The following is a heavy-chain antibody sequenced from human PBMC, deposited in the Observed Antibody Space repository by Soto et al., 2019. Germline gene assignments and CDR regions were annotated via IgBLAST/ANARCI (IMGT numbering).Heavy chain of an antibody. V-gene: IGHV4-34*02. CDR3: ARRGRYGGRSYTG. CDR2: VNHAGGT. CDR1: GGSFNDFY. J-gene: IGHJ4*02. Sequence: QMLIQQWGAGLLKPSETLSLTCAVSGGSFNDFYWNWVRQPPGEGLEWIGEVNHAGGTDYNPSLKSRVTISEDRSKNQLSLRLKSVTAADTATYYCARRGRYGGRSYTGWGQGTLVTVS. D-gene: IGHD1-26*01.